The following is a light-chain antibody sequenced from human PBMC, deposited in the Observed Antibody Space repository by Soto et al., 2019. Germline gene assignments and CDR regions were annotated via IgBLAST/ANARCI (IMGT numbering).Light chain of an antibody. Sequence: EMVMTQSPATLSVYPGERATLSCRASQSVSSNLAWYQQKPGQAPRLLIYGASTRATGIPARFSGSGSGTEFTLTISSLQSEDFAVYYCQQYNNWPRTFGQGT. CDR1: QSVSSN. V-gene: IGKV3-15*01. CDR3: QQYNNWPRT. CDR2: GAS. J-gene: IGKJ1*01.